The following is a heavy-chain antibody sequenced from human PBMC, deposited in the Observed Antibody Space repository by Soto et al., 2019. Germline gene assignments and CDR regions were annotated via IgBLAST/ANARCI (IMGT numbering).Heavy chain of an antibody. CDR2: ISYDGSNK. V-gene: IGHV3-30*18. CDR3: AKDSGVFGVVMTPLFFDY. D-gene: IGHD3-3*01. Sequence: SGGSLRLSCAASGFTFSSYGMHWVRQAPGKGLEWVAVISYDGSNKYYADSVKGRFTISRDNSKNTLYLQMNSLRAEDTAVYYCAKDSGVFGVVMTPLFFDYWGQGTLVTVSS. CDR1: GFTFSSYG. J-gene: IGHJ4*02.